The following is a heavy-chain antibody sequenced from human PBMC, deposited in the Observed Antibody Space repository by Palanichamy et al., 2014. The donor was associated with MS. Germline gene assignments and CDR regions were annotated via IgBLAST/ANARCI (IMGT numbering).Heavy chain of an antibody. D-gene: IGHD3-3*01. V-gene: IGHV4-39*01. J-gene: IGHJ4*02. CDR3: ARQVGWFADY. CDR1: GDSVTSTTYV. Sequence: QLQLQESGPGLVKPSETLSLTRTVSGDSVTSTTYVLGLDPPAPRRGLEWIGSVYFAGSTHDNPSLKSRVTMSVDTSANQFSLKLTSVTAADSAVYYCARQVGWFADYWGQGILVTVSS. CDR2: VYFAGST.